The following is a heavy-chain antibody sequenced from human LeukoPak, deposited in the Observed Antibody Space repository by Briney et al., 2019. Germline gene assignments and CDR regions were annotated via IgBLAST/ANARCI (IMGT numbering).Heavy chain of an antibody. CDR1: GYTFTSYG. V-gene: IGHV1-18*01. J-gene: IGHJ4*02. D-gene: IGHD3-22*01. Sequence: GASVKVSCKASGYTFTSYGISWVRQAPGQGLEWMGWISAYNGNTNYAQKFQGRVTITADKSTSTAYMELSSLRSEDTAVYYCARGDYYDSSGPFDYWGQGTLVTVSS. CDR2: ISAYNGNT. CDR3: ARGDYYDSSGPFDY.